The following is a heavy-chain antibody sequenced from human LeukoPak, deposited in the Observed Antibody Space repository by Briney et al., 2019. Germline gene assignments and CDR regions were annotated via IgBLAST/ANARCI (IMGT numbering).Heavy chain of an antibody. V-gene: IGHV7-4-1*02. CDR3: AREGGSWYGRAFDI. D-gene: IGHD6-13*01. CDR2: INTNTGNP. J-gene: IGHJ3*02. CDR1: GYTFTSYA. Sequence: ASVKVSCKASGYTFTSYAMNWVRQAPGQGLEWMGWINTNTGNPTYAQGFTGRFVFSLDTSVSTTYLQISSLKAEDTAVYYCAREGGSWYGRAFDIWGQGTMVTVSS.